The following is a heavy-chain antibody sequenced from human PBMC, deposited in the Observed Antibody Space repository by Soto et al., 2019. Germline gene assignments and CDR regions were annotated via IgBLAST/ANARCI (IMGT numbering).Heavy chain of an antibody. J-gene: IGHJ3*02. CDR3: AREGAYYYDSGDAFDI. Sequence: QGLEWMGGIIPIFGTANYAQKFQGRVTITADESTSTAYMELSSLRSEDTAVYYCAREGAYYYDSGDAFDIRGQGPMVTGS. CDR2: IIPIFGTA. V-gene: IGHV1-69*01. D-gene: IGHD3-22*01.